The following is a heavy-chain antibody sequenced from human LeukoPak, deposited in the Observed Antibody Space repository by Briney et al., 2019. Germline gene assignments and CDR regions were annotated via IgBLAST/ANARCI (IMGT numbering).Heavy chain of an antibody. D-gene: IGHD3-22*01. CDR3: ARRCDSSGYYYFDY. CDR2: IYYSGST. Sequence: PSETLSLTCTVSGGSITSYYWSWIRQPPGKRLEWIGYIYYSGSTNYNPSLKSRVTISVDTSKNQFSLKLSSVTAADTAVYYCARRCDSSGYYYFDYWGQGTLVTVSS. V-gene: IGHV4-59*12. CDR1: GGSITSYY. J-gene: IGHJ4*02.